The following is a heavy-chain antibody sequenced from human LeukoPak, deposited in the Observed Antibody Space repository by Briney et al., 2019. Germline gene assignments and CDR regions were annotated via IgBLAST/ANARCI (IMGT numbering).Heavy chain of an antibody. D-gene: IGHD5-24*01. CDR1: GFTFSSYA. CDR3: ARGDGYNSVDY. V-gene: IGHV3-64*01. J-gene: IGHJ4*02. CDR2: ISSNGGST. Sequence: GGSLRLSCAASGFTFSSYAMHWVRQAPGKGLEYVSAISSNGGSTYYANSVKGRFTISRDNSKNTLYLQMGSLRAEDMAVYYCARGDGYNSVDYWGQGTLVAVSS.